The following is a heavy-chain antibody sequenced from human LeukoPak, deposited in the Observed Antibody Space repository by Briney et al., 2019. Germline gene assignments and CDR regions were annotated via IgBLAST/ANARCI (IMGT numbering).Heavy chain of an antibody. CDR1: GGSISSYD. CDR3: ATVSRVAVGWHKKKYYYYYMDV. Sequence: SETLSLTCTVSGGSISSYDWSWIRQPAGKGLEWIGRIYTRGSTNYNPSLKSRVSMPVDTSKNQFSLKLNSLTAADTAVYYCATVSRVAVGWHKKKYYYYYMDVWGKGTTVTVSS. CDR2: IYTRGST. D-gene: IGHD5-24*01. J-gene: IGHJ6*03. V-gene: IGHV4-4*07.